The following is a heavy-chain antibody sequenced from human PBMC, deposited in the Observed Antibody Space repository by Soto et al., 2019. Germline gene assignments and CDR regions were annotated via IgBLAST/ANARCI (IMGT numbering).Heavy chain of an antibody. CDR1: GGTFSSYA. CDR2: IIPIFGTA. CDR3: ARDPLYCSGGSCYWFDP. V-gene: IGHV1-69*13. J-gene: IGHJ5*02. D-gene: IGHD2-15*01. Sequence: SVKVSCKASGGTFSSYAISWVRQAPGQGLEWMGGIIPIFGTANYAQKFQGRVTITADESTSTAYMELSSLRSEDTAVYYCARDPLYCSGGSCYWFDPCGQRTLVPVSA.